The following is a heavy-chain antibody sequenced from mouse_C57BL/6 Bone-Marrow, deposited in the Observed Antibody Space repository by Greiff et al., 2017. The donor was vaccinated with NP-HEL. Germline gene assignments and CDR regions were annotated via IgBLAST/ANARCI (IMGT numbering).Heavy chain of an antibody. CDR1: GYAFSSYW. D-gene: IGHD1-1*01. Sequence: VQRVESGAELVKPGASVKISCKASGYAFSSYWMNWVKQRPGKGLEWIGQIYPGDGDTNYNGKFKGKATLTADKSSSTAYMQLSSLTSEDSAVYFCARGNPGQSGSSLYYFDYWGQGTTLTVSS. V-gene: IGHV1-80*01. J-gene: IGHJ2*01. CDR2: IYPGDGDT. CDR3: ARGNPGQSGSSLYYFDY.